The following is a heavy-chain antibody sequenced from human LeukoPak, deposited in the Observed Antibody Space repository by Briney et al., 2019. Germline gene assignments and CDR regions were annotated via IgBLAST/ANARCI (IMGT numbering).Heavy chain of an antibody. CDR2: IIPIFGTA. CDR3: ARPIRTIFGVVMPDAFDI. Sequence: SVKVSCKASGGTFSSYAITWVRQAPGQGLEWMGGIIPIFGTANYAQKFQGRVTITTDESTSTAYMELSSLRSEDTAVYYCARPIRTIFGVVMPDAFDIWGQGTMVTVSS. V-gene: IGHV1-69*05. J-gene: IGHJ3*02. CDR1: GGTFSSYA. D-gene: IGHD3-3*01.